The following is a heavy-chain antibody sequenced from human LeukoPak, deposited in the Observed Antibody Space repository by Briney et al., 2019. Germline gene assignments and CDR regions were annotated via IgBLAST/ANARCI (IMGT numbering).Heavy chain of an antibody. Sequence: PSETLSLTCTVSGGSISSYYWSWIRQPAGKGLEWIGRIYTSGSTNYNPSLKSRVTMSVDTSKNQFSLKLSSVTAADTAVYYCARHASAAAGTGTNWFDPWGQGTLVTVSS. CDR3: ARHASAAAGTGTNWFDP. V-gene: IGHV4-4*07. J-gene: IGHJ5*02. CDR2: IYTSGST. CDR1: GGSISSYY. D-gene: IGHD6-13*01.